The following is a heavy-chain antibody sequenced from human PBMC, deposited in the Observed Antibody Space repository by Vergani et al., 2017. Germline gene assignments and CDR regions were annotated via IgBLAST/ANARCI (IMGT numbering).Heavy chain of an antibody. CDR1: GYTFTSYD. CDR2: MNPNSGNT. J-gene: IGHJ4*02. Sequence: QVQLVQSGAEVKKPGASVKVSCKASGYTFTSYDINWVRQATGQGLEWMGWMNPNSGNTGYAQKFQGRVTMTRNTSISTAYMELSSLRSEDTAVYYLARGPYYYDSSGYYHVDYWGQGTLVTVSS. V-gene: IGHV1-8*01. CDR3: ARGPYYYDSSGYYHVDY. D-gene: IGHD3-22*01.